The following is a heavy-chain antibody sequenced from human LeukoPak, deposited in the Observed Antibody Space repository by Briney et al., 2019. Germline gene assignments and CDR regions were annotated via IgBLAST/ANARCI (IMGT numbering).Heavy chain of an antibody. CDR1: GGSISSYY. J-gene: IGHJ4*02. CDR3: AKRAYRYGGNNIFSY. D-gene: IGHD4-23*01. Sequence: SETLSLTCTVSGGSISSYYWSWIRQPPGKGLEWIGYIYTSGSTNYNPSLKSRVTISVDTSKNQFSLKLSSVTAAYTAVYYCAKRAYRYGGNNIFSYWGQGTLVTVSS. V-gene: IGHV4-4*09. CDR2: IYTSGST.